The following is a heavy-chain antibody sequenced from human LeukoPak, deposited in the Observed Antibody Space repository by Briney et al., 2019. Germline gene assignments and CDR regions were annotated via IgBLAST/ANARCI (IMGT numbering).Heavy chain of an antibody. CDR2: INYSGST. V-gene: IGHV4-59*12. D-gene: IGHD5-12*01. J-gene: IGHJ3*02. CDR3: ARSCVIVDIVATIRARLGGNGFEI. Sequence: SETLSLTCAVYGGSFSGYYWTWIRQPPGMGLEWIGYINYSGSTNYNPSLKSRVTISVDTSKNHFSLKLSSVTAADTAVYYCARSCVIVDIVATIRARLGGNGFEIWGQGTMVTVSS. CDR1: GGSFSGYY.